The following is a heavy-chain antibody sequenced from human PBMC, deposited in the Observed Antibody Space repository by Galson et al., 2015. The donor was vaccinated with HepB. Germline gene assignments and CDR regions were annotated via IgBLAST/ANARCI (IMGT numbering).Heavy chain of an antibody. D-gene: IGHD2/OR15-2a*01. CDR3: ATNRDFDY. CDR2: VSSDGSNK. V-gene: IGHV3-30*04. J-gene: IGHJ4*02. Sequence: SLRLSCAASGFTFSGYPMHWVRQAPGKGLEWVAVVSSDGSNKDYADSVKGRFTISRDNSKDMLYLQMNSLRLEDTAVYYCATNRDFDYWGQGTLVTVSS. CDR1: GFTFSGYP.